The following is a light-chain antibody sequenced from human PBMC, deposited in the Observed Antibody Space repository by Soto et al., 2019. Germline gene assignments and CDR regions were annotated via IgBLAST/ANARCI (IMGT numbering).Light chain of an antibody. Sequence: QSALTQPASVSGSPGQSITISSTGTSSDVGGYNYVSWYQQYPGKAPKLIIFDVTERTSGVPDRFSGSKSGNSASLTISGLQAEDEADYYCSSYAGSYILGVFGGGTKLTVL. CDR1: SSDVGGYNY. CDR2: DVT. V-gene: IGLV2-11*01. J-gene: IGLJ3*02. CDR3: SSYAGSYILGV.